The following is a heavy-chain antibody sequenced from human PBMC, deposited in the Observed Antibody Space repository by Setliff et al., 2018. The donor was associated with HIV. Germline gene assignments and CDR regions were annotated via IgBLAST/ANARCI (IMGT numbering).Heavy chain of an antibody. V-gene: IGHV1-3*03. J-gene: IGHJ4*02. D-gene: IGHD3-22*01. Sequence: ASVKVSCKSSGYSFSTYAMHWVRQTPGQSLEWMGCINAGNGDTKHSQEFQGRVTMTRDTSTSTVYMELSSLRSEDTAVYYCARTPGMIWGYDYWGQGTLVTVSS. CDR2: INAGNGDT. CDR3: ARTPGMIWGYDY. CDR1: GYSFSTYA.